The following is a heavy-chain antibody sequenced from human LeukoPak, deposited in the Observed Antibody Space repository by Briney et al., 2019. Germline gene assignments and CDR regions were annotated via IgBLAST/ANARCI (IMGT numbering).Heavy chain of an antibody. CDR2: IYPSDSDT. Sequence: GESLKISCKGSGYRFTSYWIGWVRQMPGKGLEWMGIIYPSDSDTKYSPSFQGQVTISADKSISTAYLQWSSLKASDTAMYYCARLIAATIDYWGQGTLVTVSS. CDR1: GYRFTSYW. J-gene: IGHJ4*02. D-gene: IGHD6-6*01. CDR3: ARLIAATIDY. V-gene: IGHV5-51*01.